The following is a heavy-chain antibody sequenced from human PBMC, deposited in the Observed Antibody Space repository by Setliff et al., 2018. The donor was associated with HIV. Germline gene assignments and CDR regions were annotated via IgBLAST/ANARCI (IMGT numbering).Heavy chain of an antibody. CDR1: GGSISSSSSY. Sequence: ASETLSLTCTVSGGSISSSSSYWGWIRQPPGRGLEWIGSVSYSGSTYYNPSLKSRVTISVDTSKSQFSLNLTSLTAGDTAVYYCARGTKGSRWSVTRINWFDTWGQGTLVTVSS. CDR3: ARGTKGSRWSVTRINWFDT. J-gene: IGHJ5*02. D-gene: IGHD6-13*01. CDR2: VSYSGST. V-gene: IGHV4-39*07.